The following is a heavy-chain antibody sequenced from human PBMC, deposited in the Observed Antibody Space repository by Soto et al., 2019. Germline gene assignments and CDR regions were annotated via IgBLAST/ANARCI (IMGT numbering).Heavy chain of an antibody. D-gene: IGHD1-7*01. CDR2: IRSKANSYAT. V-gene: IGHV3-73*01. CDR3: TRLSFNWNLDNWFDP. J-gene: IGHJ5*02. CDR1: GFTFSGSA. Sequence: GGSLRLSCAASGFTFSGSAMHWVRQASGKGLEWVGRIRSKANSYATAYAASVKGRFTISRDDSKNTAYLQMNSLKTEDTAVYYCTRLSFNWNLDNWFDPWGQGTLVTVSS.